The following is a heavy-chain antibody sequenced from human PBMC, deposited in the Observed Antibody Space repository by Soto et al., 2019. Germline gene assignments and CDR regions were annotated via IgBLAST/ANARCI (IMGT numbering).Heavy chain of an antibody. CDR1: GFTFGSFA. J-gene: IGHJ4*02. CDR3: AKVVPAAVRGYFAN. V-gene: IGHV3-23*01. CDR2: ISGTGYTT. D-gene: IGHD2-2*02. Sequence: PGGSLRLSCAASGFTFGSFAMRWVRQAPGKGLEWVSGISGTGYTTYYADSVKGRFTISRDNSNNTLFLQMNRVRAEDTAVYYCAKVVPAAVRGYFANWGQGILVTVSS.